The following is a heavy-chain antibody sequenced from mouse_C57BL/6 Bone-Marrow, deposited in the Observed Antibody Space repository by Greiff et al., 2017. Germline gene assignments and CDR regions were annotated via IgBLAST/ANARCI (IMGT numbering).Heavy chain of an antibody. CDR3: GGWDERGYYFDY. D-gene: IGHD4-1*01. V-gene: IGHV1-81*01. CDR2: IYPRSGNT. Sequence: QVQLQQSGAELARPGASVKLSCTASGYTFTSYGISWVKQRTGQGLEWIGEIYPRSGNTYYNEKFKGKATLTADKSSSTAYMELRSLTSEDAAVYFCGGWDERGYYFDYWGQGTTLTVSS. J-gene: IGHJ2*01. CDR1: GYTFTSYG.